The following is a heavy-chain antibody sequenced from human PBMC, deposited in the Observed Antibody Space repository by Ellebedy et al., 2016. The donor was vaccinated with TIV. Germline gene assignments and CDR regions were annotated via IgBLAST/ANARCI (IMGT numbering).Heavy chain of an antibody. CDR3: AKDRIPGDGYWVFDN. Sequence: GESLKISCAASGFSFSSYAMSWVRQAPGKGLEWVSGIVGSGGSRYADSVKGRFTISRDNSKSTLDLQMSSLRAEETAVYYCAKDRIPGDGYWVFDNWGQGTLVSVSS. CDR2: IVGSGGSR. V-gene: IGHV3-23*01. D-gene: IGHD5-18*01. CDR1: GFSFSSYA. J-gene: IGHJ4*02.